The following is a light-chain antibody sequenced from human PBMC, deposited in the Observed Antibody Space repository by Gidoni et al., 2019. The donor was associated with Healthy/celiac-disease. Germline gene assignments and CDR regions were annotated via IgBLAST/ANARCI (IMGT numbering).Light chain of an antibody. Sequence: SYELTQLPSVSVSPGQTASITCSGDKLGDKYTSWYQLKPGQSPVLLIYHGRKRPAGIPERISGSNSGATATLTISGTQAMDEADYYCQGWDTSTVVFGGGTKLTVL. CDR2: HGR. CDR3: QGWDTSTVV. CDR1: KLGDKY. J-gene: IGLJ2*01. V-gene: IGLV3-1*01.